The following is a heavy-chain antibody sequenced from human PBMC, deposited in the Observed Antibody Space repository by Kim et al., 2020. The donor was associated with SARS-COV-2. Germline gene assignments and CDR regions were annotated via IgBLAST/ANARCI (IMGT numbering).Heavy chain of an antibody. V-gene: IGHV1-69*02. D-gene: IGHD2-2*01. Sequence: NYAQKFQGRVTITADKSTSTAYMELSSLRSEDTAVYYCASMGYCSSTSCWGQGTLVTVSS. J-gene: IGHJ4*02. CDR3: ASMGYCSSTSC.